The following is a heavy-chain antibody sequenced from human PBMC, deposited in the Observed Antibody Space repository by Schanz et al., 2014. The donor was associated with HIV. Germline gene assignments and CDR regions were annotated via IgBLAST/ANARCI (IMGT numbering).Heavy chain of an antibody. D-gene: IGHD3-3*01. CDR2: VYYTGST. CDR3: AKLILFDNHDFWSGYPD. Sequence: QLQLQESGPGLVRPSETLSLTCSVFGGSISSSNYYWGWIRQPPGKGLEWIGSVYYTGSTYYNPSLKSRVTISVDTSKNHFSLELPSVTAADTAVYYCAKLILFDNHDFWSGYPDWGQGTLVTVSS. V-gene: IGHV4-39*02. CDR1: GGSISSSNYY. J-gene: IGHJ4*02.